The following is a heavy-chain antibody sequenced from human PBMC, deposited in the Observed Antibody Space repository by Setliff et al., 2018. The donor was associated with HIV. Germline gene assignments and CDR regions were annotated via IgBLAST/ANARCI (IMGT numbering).Heavy chain of an antibody. CDR1: GGSISSSRYY. CDR3: ARSVPRYCSGGSCYPPLFDY. J-gene: IGHJ4*02. CDR2: IYYSGST. D-gene: IGHD2-15*01. Sequence: PSETLSLTCTVSGGSISSSRYYWGWRRQPPGKGLEWIGSIYYSGSTYYSPSLKSRVTISVDTSKNQFSLKLSSVTAADTAVYYCARSVPRYCSGGSCYPPLFDYWGQGTLVTVS. V-gene: IGHV4-39*01.